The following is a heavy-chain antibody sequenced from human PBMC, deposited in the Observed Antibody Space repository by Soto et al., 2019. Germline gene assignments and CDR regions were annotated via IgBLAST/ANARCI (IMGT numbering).Heavy chain of an antibody. CDR3: CLLPG. D-gene: IGHD3-10*01. V-gene: IGHV1-69*13. Sequence: GASVKVPCKTSGGSFSTFAISWVRQAPGQGLEWVGGIIPIYGIATYAQKFQARVSISADESTSTCTMPLSSLTFEDSAIYYCCLLPGWGQGTQVTVSS. J-gene: IGHJ4*02. CDR1: GGSFSTFA. CDR2: IIPIYGIA.